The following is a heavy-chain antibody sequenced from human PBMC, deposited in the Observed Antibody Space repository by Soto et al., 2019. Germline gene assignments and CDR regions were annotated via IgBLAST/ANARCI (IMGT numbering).Heavy chain of an antibody. V-gene: IGHV4-59*08. CDR3: ARHLDYGDLFDY. D-gene: IGHD4-17*01. CDR2: IYYSGST. Sequence: SETLSLTCTVSGGSISSYYWSWIRQPPGKGLEWIGYIYYSGSTNYNPSLKSRVTISVDTSKNQFSLKLSSVTAADTAVYYCARHLDYGDLFDYWGQGTLVTVSS. CDR1: GGSISSYY. J-gene: IGHJ4*02.